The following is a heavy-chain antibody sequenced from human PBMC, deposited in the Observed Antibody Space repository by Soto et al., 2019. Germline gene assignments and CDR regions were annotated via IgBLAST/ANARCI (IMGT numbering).Heavy chain of an antibody. V-gene: IGHV1-46*01. D-gene: IGHD3-22*01. J-gene: IGHJ6*02. Sequence: ASVKVSCKASGYTFTSYYMHWVRQAPGQGLEWMGIINPSGGSTSYAQKFQGRVTMTRDTSTSTVYMELSSLRSEDTAVYYCARDYRSYYDSSGERDPAYYGMDVWGQGTTVTVSS. CDR3: ARDYRSYYDSSGERDPAYYGMDV. CDR2: INPSGGST. CDR1: GYTFTSYY.